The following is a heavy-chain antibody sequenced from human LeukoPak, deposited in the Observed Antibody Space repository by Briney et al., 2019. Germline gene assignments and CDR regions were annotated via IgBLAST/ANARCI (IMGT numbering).Heavy chain of an antibody. D-gene: IGHD2-15*01. CDR3: ARGGSNIVVVVAAYDY. CDR1: GYSINSGYY. Sequence: PSETLSLTCTVSGYSINSGYYWGWIRQAPGKGLEWIGSTHHSGSTYYNPSFKSRITISLDTSKNQFSLKLSSVTAADTAVYYCARGGSNIVVVVAAYDYWGQGTLVTVSS. CDR2: THHSGST. V-gene: IGHV4-38-2*02. J-gene: IGHJ4*02.